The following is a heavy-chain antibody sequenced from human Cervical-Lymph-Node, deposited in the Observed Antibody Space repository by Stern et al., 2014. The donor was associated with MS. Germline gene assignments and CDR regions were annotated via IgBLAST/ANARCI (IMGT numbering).Heavy chain of an antibody. J-gene: IGHJ6*02. CDR3: AKVLPDIVVVPAAMIYYYYGMDV. CDR2: ISYDGSNK. Sequence: EQLVESGGGVVQPGRSLRLSCAASGFTFSSYGMHWVRQAPGKGLEWVAVISYDGSNKYYADSVKGRFTISRDNSKNTLYLQMNSLRAEDTAVYYCAKVLPDIVVVPAAMIYYYYGMDVWGQGTTVTVSS. CDR1: GFTFSSYG. D-gene: IGHD2-2*01. V-gene: IGHV3-30*18.